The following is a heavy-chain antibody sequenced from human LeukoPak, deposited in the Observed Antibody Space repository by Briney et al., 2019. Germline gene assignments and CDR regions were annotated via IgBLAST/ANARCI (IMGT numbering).Heavy chain of an antibody. Sequence: SETLSLTCTVSGGSISSYYWSWIRQPPGKGLEWIGYIYYSGSTNYNPSLKSRVTISVDTSKNQFSLKLSSVTAADTAVYYCAREVMYYYDSSGSVGGFDLWGRGTLVTVSS. CDR1: GGSISSYY. D-gene: IGHD3-22*01. J-gene: IGHJ2*01. CDR3: AREVMYYYDSSGSVGGFDL. V-gene: IGHV4-59*12. CDR2: IYYSGST.